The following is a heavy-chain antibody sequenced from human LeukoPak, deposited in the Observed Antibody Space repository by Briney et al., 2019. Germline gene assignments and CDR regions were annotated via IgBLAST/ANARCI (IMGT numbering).Heavy chain of an antibody. J-gene: IGHJ4*02. D-gene: IGHD1-26*01. Sequence: SETLSLTCTVSGGSISNYYWSWIRQPPGKGLEGIGFIYYSGTTHYNPSLKSRATMSVATSNNQFSLRLSSVTAADTAIYYCARHSGASPHYFDYWGQGTLVTVSS. V-gene: IGHV4-59*08. CDR2: IYYSGTT. CDR1: GGSISNYY. CDR3: ARHSGASPHYFDY.